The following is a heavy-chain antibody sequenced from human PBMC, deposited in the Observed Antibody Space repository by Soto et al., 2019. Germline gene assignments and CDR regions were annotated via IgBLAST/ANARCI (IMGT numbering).Heavy chain of an antibody. CDR2: ISYDGSNK. D-gene: IGHD6-13*01. Sequence: QVQLVESGGGVVQPGRSLRLSCAASGLSFSTYTMHWVRQAPGKGLEWVAVISYDGSNKYYTDSVKGRFVISRDNSKNTLYLEMNSLRAEDTAVYYCARDKSPNRSSWYVFDYWGQGNLVTVSS. CDR1: GLSFSTYT. V-gene: IGHV3-30*09. CDR3: ARDKSPNRSSWYVFDY. J-gene: IGHJ4*02.